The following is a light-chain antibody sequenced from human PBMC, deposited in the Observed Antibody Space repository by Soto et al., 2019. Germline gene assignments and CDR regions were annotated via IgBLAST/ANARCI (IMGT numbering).Light chain of an antibody. CDR3: QSYDSSLSGDV. J-gene: IGLJ1*01. Sequence: SYELTQPPSVSVAPGQTARITCGGNNIGSKSVHWYQQKPGQAPVLVVYDDSDRPSGIPERFSGSNSGTSASLAIAGLQAEDEADYYCQSYDSSLSGDVFGTGTKVTVL. V-gene: IGLV3-21*02. CDR2: DDS. CDR1: NIGSKS.